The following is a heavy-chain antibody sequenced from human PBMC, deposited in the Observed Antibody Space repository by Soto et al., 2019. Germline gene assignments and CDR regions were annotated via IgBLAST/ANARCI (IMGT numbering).Heavy chain of an antibody. V-gene: IGHV3-21*01. Sequence: DEQLVESGGALVKPGGSLRLSCAASGFTFSSYTMTWIRQAPGKGLEWVASISSTSTYKYFTDLSEGRFTISRDNANNSLSLQMDSLRAEDTAVYYCARIRTQYRTHDALDIRGQGTPVIVSS. CDR1: GFTFSSYT. CDR2: ISSTSTYK. J-gene: IGHJ3*02. CDR3: ARIRTQYRTHDALDI. D-gene: IGHD2-2*02.